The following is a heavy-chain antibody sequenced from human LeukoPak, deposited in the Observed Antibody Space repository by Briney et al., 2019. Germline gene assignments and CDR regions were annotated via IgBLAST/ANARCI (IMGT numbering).Heavy chain of an antibody. CDR2: INPNSGGT. CDR1: GYTFTGYY. CDR3: ARARGYCSGGSCYSAPDY. V-gene: IGHV1-2*02. J-gene: IGHJ4*02. Sequence: GASVKVSCKASGYTFTGYYMHWVRQAPGQGLEWMGWINPNSGGTNYAQKFQGRVTMTRDTSISTAYMELSRLRSDDTAVYYCARARGYCSGGSCYSAPDYWGQGTLVTVSS. D-gene: IGHD2-15*01.